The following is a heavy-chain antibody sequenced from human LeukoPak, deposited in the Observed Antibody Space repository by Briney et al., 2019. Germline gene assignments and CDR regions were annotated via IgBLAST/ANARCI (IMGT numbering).Heavy chain of an antibody. CDR1: GYSFTSYW. CDR3: ARQGRYCSSSSCYDY. J-gene: IGHJ4*02. D-gene: IGHD2-2*01. Sequence: GESLKISCKGSGYSFTSYWIGWVRQMPGKGLEWMGIIHPGDSDTRYSPSFQGQVTISADKSISTAYLQWTSLKASDTAIYYCARQGRYCSSSSCYDYWGQGTLVTVSS. V-gene: IGHV5-51*01. CDR2: IHPGDSDT.